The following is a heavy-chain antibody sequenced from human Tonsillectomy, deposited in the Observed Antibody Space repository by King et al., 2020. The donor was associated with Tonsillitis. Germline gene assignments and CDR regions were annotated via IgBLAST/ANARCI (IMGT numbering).Heavy chain of an antibody. J-gene: IGHJ4*02. CDR1: GFTFSSYG. V-gene: IGHV3-33*08. Sequence: QVQLVESGGGVVQPGRSLRLSCAASGFTFSSYGMHWVRQAPGKGLEWVAVVWYDGSNKYYADSVKGRFTISRDNSKNTLYLQMNSLRAEDTAVYYCARSYYASSGYYLGDYWGQGTLVTVSS. CDR3: ARSYYASSGYYLGDY. CDR2: VWYDGSNK. D-gene: IGHD3-22*01.